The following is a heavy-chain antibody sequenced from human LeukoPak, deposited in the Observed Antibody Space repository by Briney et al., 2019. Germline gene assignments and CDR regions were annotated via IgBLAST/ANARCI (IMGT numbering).Heavy chain of an antibody. V-gene: IGHV3-9*01. D-gene: IGHD2-15*01. J-gene: IGHJ4*02. CDR3: AKDKGGGSFDY. CDR1: GFTFDDYA. CDR2: ISWNSGSI. Sequence: GGSLRLSCAASGFTFDDYAMHWVRQAPGKGLEWVSGISWNSGSIGYADSVKGRFTISRDNAKNSLYLRMNSLRAEDTALYYCAKDKGGGSFDYWGQGTLVTVSS.